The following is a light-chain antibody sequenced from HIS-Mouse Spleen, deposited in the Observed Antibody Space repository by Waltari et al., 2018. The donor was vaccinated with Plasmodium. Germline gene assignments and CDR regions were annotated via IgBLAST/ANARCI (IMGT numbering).Light chain of an antibody. J-gene: IGKJ4*01. V-gene: IGKV3-11*01. CDR3: QQRSNWPRVLT. Sequence: EIVLTQSPATLSLSPGVRATLSCRASQSVSSYLAWYQQKPGQAPRLLIYDAATRATGIPARFSGSGSGTDFTLTISSLEPEDFAVYYCQQRSNWPRVLTFGGGTKVEIK. CDR2: DAA. CDR1: QSVSSY.